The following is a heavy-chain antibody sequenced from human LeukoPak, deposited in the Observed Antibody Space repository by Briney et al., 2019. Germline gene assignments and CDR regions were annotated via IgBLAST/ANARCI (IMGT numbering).Heavy chain of an antibody. J-gene: IGHJ4*02. V-gene: IGHV3-64*01. Sequence: GGSLRLSCAASGFTFRSYGMHWVRQAPGKGLEYVAAISSNGGSTDYANSVKGRFTISRDNSKNTLYLQMGSLRAEDMAVYYCARISSSDDYDYWGQRTLGSVSS. CDR3: ARISSSDDYDY. D-gene: IGHD6-6*01. CDR1: GFTFRSYG. CDR2: ISSNGGST.